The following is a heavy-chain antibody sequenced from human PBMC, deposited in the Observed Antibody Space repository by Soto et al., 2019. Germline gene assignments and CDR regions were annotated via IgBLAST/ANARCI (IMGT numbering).Heavy chain of an antibody. V-gene: IGHV2-5*02. Sequence: QITLKESGPTLVKPTQTLTLTCTFSGFSLSTSGVGVGWIRQPPGKALECLALIFWDDDKRYSPSLESRLTITKDTSKNQVVLTMTNMDPVDTATYYCAHGRVMTSLDSWGQGTLVTVSS. J-gene: IGHJ4*02. D-gene: IGHD2-21*02. CDR3: AHGRVMTSLDS. CDR2: IFWDDDK. CDR1: GFSLSTSGVG.